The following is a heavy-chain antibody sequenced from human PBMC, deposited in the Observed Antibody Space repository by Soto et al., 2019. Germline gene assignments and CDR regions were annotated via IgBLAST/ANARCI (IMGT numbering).Heavy chain of an antibody. CDR2: ISFDGINK. CDR3: AKPGDSCWYGDYVDGFDI. CDR1: GFTFGKYG. J-gene: IGHJ3*02. Sequence: QVHLVESGGGVVRPGESLPLSCAASGFTFGKYGMHWVRQAPGKGLEWVTVISFDGINKDYADSVKGRFTISRDNSKNTLYLSMHSLRPEDTAVYYCAKPGDSCWYGDYVDGFDIWGQGTMVTVAS. V-gene: IGHV3-30*18. D-gene: IGHD6-19*01.